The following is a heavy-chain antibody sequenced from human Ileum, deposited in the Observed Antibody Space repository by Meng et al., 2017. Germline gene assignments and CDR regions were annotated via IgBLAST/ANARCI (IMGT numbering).Heavy chain of an antibody. D-gene: IGHD3-10*01. J-gene: IGHJ4*02. CDR1: GFICSNYY. CDR2: ISSDGSSA. CDR3: VRDDRRSFDY. V-gene: IGHV3-74*01. Sequence: EVQLGEAGAGVVQPGGSLRLSCAAFGFICSNYYMVWVRQPPGKGLVLVSDISSDGSSARDADSVRGRFTTSRDNAKNTLYLQMNSLGVEDTAVYYCVRDDRRSFDYWGQGTLVTVSS.